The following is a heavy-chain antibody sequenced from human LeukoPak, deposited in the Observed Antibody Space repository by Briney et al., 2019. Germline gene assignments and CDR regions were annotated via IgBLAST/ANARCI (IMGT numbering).Heavy chain of an antibody. CDR1: GFTFSDYS. Sequence: PGGSLRLSCAASGFTFSDYSMNWVRQAPGKGLEWVSYISSSSSIYYADSVRGRFTISRDNAKNSLYLQMNSLRADDTAVYYCASEVDCGGDCYFAYWGQGTLVTVSS. D-gene: IGHD2-21*02. J-gene: IGHJ4*02. V-gene: IGHV3-69-1*01. CDR3: ASEVDCGGDCYFAY. CDR2: ISSSSSI.